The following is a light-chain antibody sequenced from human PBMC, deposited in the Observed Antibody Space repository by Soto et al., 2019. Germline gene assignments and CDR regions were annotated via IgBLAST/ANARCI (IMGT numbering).Light chain of an antibody. CDR2: DVS. J-gene: IGLJ1*01. V-gene: IGLV2-14*01. CDR1: SSDVGGYNY. CDR3: SSYTSSSTLLDV. Sequence: QSALTKPASVSGSPGQSITISCTGTSSDVGGYNYVSWYQQHPGKAPKLMIYDVSNRPSGVSNRFSGSKSGNTASLTISGLHAEDEADYYCSSYTSSSTLLDVFGTGTKLTVL.